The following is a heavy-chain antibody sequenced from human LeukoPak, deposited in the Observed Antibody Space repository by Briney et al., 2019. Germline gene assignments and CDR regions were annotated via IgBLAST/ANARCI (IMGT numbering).Heavy chain of an antibody. CDR2: IYHSGST. Sequence: PSGTLSLTCAVSGGSISSSNWWSWVRQPPGKGLEWIGEIYHSGSTNYNPSLKSRVTMSVDTSKNQFSLKLSSVTAADTAVYYCAREREVDFWSGYYGGDAFDIWGQGTMVTVSS. V-gene: IGHV4-4*02. J-gene: IGHJ3*02. D-gene: IGHD3-3*01. CDR3: AREREVDFWSGYYGGDAFDI. CDR1: GGSISSSNW.